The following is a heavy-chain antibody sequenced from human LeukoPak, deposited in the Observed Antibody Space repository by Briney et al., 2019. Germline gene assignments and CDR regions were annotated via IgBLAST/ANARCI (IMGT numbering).Heavy chain of an antibody. D-gene: IGHD4-17*01. Sequence: GGSLRLSCAVSGFTFSNYAMSWARQAPGKGLEWASTISSGGGSTYYADTVKGRFTISRDNSKNTLYLQLNSLRAEDTAVYYCAKSLGLGTVTTFDYWGQGTLVTVSS. CDR3: AKSLGLGTVTTFDY. CDR1: GFTFSNYA. CDR2: ISSGGGST. J-gene: IGHJ4*02. V-gene: IGHV3-23*01.